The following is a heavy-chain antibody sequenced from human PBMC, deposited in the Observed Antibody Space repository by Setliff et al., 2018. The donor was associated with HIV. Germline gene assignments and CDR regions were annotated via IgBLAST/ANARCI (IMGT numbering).Heavy chain of an antibody. CDR1: GDSVSSASYY. D-gene: IGHD2-21*02. Sequence: SETLSLTCTVSGDSVSSASYYWSWIRQPPGKGLEYIGYIYYTWSTTYDPSLKTRVTMSVDTSKNQFSLKLSSVTAADTAVYYCARQTATGTSATFDSWGQGSLVTVSS. V-gene: IGHV4-61*01. CDR2: IYYTWST. J-gene: IGHJ4*02. CDR3: ARQTATGTSATFDS.